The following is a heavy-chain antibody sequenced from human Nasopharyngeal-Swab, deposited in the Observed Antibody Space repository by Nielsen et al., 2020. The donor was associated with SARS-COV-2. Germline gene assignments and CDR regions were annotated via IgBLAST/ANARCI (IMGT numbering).Heavy chain of an antibody. Sequence: KVSCKGSGYSFSTYWIGWVRQMPGKGLEWMGFIYPDESDTTYSPSFQGQVIISTDKTISTAYLQWSSLKASDTAMYYCARLGDLFEVYWGQGTLVTVSS. V-gene: IGHV5-51*01. J-gene: IGHJ4*02. CDR2: IYPDESDT. CDR1: GYSFSTYW. D-gene: IGHD3-16*01. CDR3: ARLGDLFEVY.